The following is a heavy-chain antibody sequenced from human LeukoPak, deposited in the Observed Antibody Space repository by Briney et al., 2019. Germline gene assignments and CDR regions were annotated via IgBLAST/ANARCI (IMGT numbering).Heavy chain of an antibody. CDR3: AKGIRAGYKQYYFDY. Sequence: GGSLRLSCAASGFTFSSYAMSWVRQAPGKGLEWVSAISGSGGSTYYADSVKGRLTISRDNSKNTLYLQMNSLRAEDTAVYYCAKGIRAGYKQYYFDYWGQGTLVTVSS. J-gene: IGHJ4*02. V-gene: IGHV3-23*01. CDR1: GFTFSSYA. D-gene: IGHD5-24*01. CDR2: ISGSGGST.